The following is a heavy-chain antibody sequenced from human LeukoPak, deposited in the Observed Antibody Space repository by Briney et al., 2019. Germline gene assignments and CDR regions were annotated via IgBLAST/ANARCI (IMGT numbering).Heavy chain of an antibody. CDR3: ARGMYSSGWYSDY. D-gene: IGHD6-19*01. CDR2: IYSGGNT. V-gene: IGHV3-66*01. CDR1: GFTVSSNY. Sequence: GGSLRLSGAVSGFTVSSNYMSWVRQAPGKGLKWVSIIYSGGNTYYADSVKGRFTISRDNSKNTLYLQMNSLRAEDTAVYYCARGMYSSGWYSDYWGQGTLVTVSS. J-gene: IGHJ4*02.